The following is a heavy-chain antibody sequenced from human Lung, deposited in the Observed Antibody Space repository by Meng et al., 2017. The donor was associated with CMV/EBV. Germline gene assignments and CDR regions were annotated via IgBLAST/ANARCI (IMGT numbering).Heavy chain of an antibody. Sequence: LSCAVYGGSFSGYYWSWIRQPPGKGLEWIGEINHSGSINYNPSLKSRVTISVDTSKDQFSLKLNSVTAADTAVYYCARAPIINDFWSGQVSNYFDNWGQGXLVTVSS. J-gene: IGHJ4*02. CDR3: ARAPIINDFWSGQVSNYFDN. D-gene: IGHD3-3*01. CDR1: GGSFSGYY. CDR2: INHSGSI. V-gene: IGHV4-34*01.